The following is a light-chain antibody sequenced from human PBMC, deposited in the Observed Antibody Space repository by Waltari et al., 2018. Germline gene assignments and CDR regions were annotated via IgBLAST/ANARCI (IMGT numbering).Light chain of an antibody. Sequence: QSALTQSPSTSETPGQRVSISCSGSSSNIGNNYVYWYQQLPGTAPRLLIYKNDRGPAGVPDRCSGSKSGTSASLAISGLRSEDEATYYCASWDDSLSGHVVFGGGTQLTVL. CDR1: SSNIGNNY. V-gene: IGLV1-47*01. CDR3: ASWDDSLSGHVV. J-gene: IGLJ2*01. CDR2: KND.